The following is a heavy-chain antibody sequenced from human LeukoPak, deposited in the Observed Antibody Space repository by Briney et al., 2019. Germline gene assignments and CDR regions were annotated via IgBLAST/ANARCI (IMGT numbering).Heavy chain of an antibody. Sequence: GGSLRLSCAASGFTVSSKYMSWVRQAPGKGLEWISVFYAGGSAYYADSVKGRFTISRDNSKNTLYLQMNSLRAADTAVYYCARSLYSSSPPDYWGQGTLVTVSS. V-gene: IGHV3-53*01. J-gene: IGHJ4*02. CDR2: FYAGGSA. D-gene: IGHD6-13*01. CDR1: GFTVSSKY. CDR3: ARSLYSSSPPDY.